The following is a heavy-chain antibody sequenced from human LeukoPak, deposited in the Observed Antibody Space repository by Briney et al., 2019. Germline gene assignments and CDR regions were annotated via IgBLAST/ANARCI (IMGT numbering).Heavy chain of an antibody. CDR3: ARDRASGMDY. D-gene: IGHD3-10*01. CDR1: GGSVNSGAYY. CDR2: IFFTGRT. J-gene: IGHJ4*02. Sequence: SETLSLTCTVSGGSVNSGAYYWSWIRQFPGKGLEWIGQIFFTGRTDYNPSLKSRLAISIDTSRDQFSLELGSVSAADTATYYCARDRASGMDYWGQGILVTVSS. V-gene: IGHV4-31*03.